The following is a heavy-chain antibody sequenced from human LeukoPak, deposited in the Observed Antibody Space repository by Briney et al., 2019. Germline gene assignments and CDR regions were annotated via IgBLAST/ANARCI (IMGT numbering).Heavy chain of an antibody. J-gene: IGHJ3*02. D-gene: IGHD3-10*01. CDR1: GGSISGYY. CDR3: ARHYSGSSGDNAFDI. V-gene: IGHV4-59*08. CDR2: IHYSEGT. Sequence: PSETLSLTCSVSGGSISGYYWSCIRQPPGKGPEWIGYIHYSEGTSYNPPLRRRVSMTVDTSKNQFSLYLNSVTAADTAVYYCARHYSGSSGDNAFDIWGQGTMVTVSS.